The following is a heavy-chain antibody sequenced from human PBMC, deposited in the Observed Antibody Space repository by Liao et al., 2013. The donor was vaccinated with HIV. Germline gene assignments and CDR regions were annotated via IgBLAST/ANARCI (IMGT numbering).Heavy chain of an antibody. J-gene: IGHJ4*02. CDR2: VSTRGNT. CDR3: ARDSLRGKFDS. Sequence: QLQLQESGPGLVKPSETLSLICNVSGGSINSGTYFWTWIRQPAGKGLEWIGRVSTRGNTEYNPSLKSRVTISSDTSKSQFSLNLRYVTAADTALYFCARDSLRGKFDSWGQGTLVTVSS. V-gene: IGHV4-61*02. D-gene: IGHD3-9*01. CDR1: GGSINSGTYF.